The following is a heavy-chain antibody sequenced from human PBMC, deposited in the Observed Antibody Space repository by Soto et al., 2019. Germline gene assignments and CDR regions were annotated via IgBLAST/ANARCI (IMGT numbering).Heavy chain of an antibody. V-gene: IGHV1-3*05. D-gene: IGHD2-2*01. CDR3: ATSTYCSSSTCYQWYGMDV. J-gene: IGHJ6*02. Sequence: QVQLVQSGAEEKKPGASVKVSCKASGYPFSNYAMQWVRQAPGQGLEWMGWINAGNGNSKYSQKFQGRVTITRDTSANTAYMELDSLRSEDTAVYYCATSTYCSSSTCYQWYGMDVWGQGTTVTVSS. CDR2: INAGNGNS. CDR1: GYPFSNYA.